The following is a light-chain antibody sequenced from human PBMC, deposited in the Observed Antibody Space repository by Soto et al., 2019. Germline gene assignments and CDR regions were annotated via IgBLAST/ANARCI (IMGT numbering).Light chain of an antibody. J-gene: IGKJ2*01. CDR2: GAS. Sequence: EIVMTQSPANLSVSPGERATLSCRASQSVSNTFAWYQQKPGQAPRLLMYGASIMATGIPARFSGGGSGTHYTLTLCRLQSEDFAVYYCQQDDNWAYTVGQGTKLEIK. CDR3: QQDDNWAYT. V-gene: IGKV3-15*01. CDR1: QSVSNT.